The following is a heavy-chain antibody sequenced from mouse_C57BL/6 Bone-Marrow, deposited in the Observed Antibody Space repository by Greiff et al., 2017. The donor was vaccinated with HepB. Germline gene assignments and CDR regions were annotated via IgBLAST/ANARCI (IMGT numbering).Heavy chain of an antibody. D-gene: IGHD1-1*01. CDR3: ARKKETYGSSQYYFAY. V-gene: IGHV1-54*01. CDR1: GYAFTNYL. CDR2: INPGSGGT. Sequence: QVQLQQSGAELVRPGTSVKVSCKASGYAFTNYLIEWVKQRPGQGLEWIGVINPGSGGTNYNEKFKGKATLTADKSSSTAYMQLSSLTSEDSPVYFCARKKETYGSSQYYFAYWGQGTPLTVSS. J-gene: IGHJ2*01.